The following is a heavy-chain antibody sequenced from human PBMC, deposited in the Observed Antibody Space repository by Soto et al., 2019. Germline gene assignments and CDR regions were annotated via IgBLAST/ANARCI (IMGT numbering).Heavy chain of an antibody. CDR2: IHPSGGGT. J-gene: IGHJ4*02. V-gene: IGHV1-46*02. CDR1: GYTFNTYY. D-gene: IGHD2-21*02. CDR3: ARGGHIAVVTASFDN. Sequence: QVQLVQSGAEVRKPGASVKVSCKPSGYTFNTYYLHWLRQAPGQALEWMGVIHPSGGGTTYAQKFLGRVTVTRDTSTTTVFMDLCSLRSDDTAVYYCARGGHIAVVTASFDNWGQGTLVTVSS.